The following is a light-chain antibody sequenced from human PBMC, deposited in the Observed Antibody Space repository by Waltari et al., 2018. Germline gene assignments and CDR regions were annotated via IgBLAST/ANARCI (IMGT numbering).Light chain of an antibody. CDR3: LSAYSGGSQGV. J-gene: IGLJ2*01. V-gene: IGLV3-25*03. Sequence: LTQPPSVSVSPGQTAKIPCSGDALPKQYTYWYQQKPGQAPLLVIYKDTERPSGIPERFSGSSSGTTVTLTISGVQAEDEADYYCLSAYSGGSQGVFGGGTKLTVL. CDR1: ALPKQY. CDR2: KDT.